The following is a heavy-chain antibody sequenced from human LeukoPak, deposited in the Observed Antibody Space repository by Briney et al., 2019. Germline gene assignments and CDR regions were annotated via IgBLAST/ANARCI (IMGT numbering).Heavy chain of an antibody. V-gene: IGHV3-53*01. CDR1: GFTVSSNY. Sequence: GGSLRLSCAASGFTVSSNYMSWVRQAPGKGLEWVSVISTGDEIHYAESVRGRFTISRDSSSNTLSLHMNSLRVEDTAIYYCATSQGPGNHWFDPWGQGTLVTVSS. J-gene: IGHJ5*02. CDR3: ATSQGPGNHWFDP. CDR2: ISTGDEI.